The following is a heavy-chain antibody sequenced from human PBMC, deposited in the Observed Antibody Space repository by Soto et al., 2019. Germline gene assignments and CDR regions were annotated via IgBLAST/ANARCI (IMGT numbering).Heavy chain of an antibody. Sequence: EVQLLESGGGLVQPGGSLRLSCAASGFTFSSYAMSWVRQAPGKGLEWVSAISGSGGSTYYADSVKGRFTISRDNSKNTLYLQMNSLRAEDTAVYYCAKVGRAYCGGDCYSGFDYWGQGTLVTVSS. CDR2: ISGSGGST. J-gene: IGHJ4*02. CDR1: GFTFSSYA. V-gene: IGHV3-23*01. D-gene: IGHD2-21*02. CDR3: AKVGRAYCGGDCYSGFDY.